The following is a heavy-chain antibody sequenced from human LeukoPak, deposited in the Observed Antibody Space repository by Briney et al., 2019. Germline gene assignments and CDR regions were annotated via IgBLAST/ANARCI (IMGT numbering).Heavy chain of an antibody. Sequence: SETLSLTCAVYGGSFSGYYWSWIRQPPGKGLEWIGEINHSGSTNYNPSLKSRVTISVDTSKNQFSLKLSSVTAADTAVYYCARDGIAAAGRRFDPWGQGTLVTVSS. CDR3: ARDGIAAAGRRFDP. D-gene: IGHD6-13*01. CDR1: GGSFSGYY. CDR2: INHSGST. J-gene: IGHJ5*02. V-gene: IGHV4-34*01.